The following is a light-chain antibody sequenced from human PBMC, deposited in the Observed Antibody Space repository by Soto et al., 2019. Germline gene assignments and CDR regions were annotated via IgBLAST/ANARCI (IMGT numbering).Light chain of an antibody. V-gene: IGKV3-20*01. J-gene: IGKJ4*01. CDR2: GAS. CDR1: QSVNNRY. Sequence: EIVLTQSPGTLSLSPGERATLSCRASQSVNNRYLAWYQQKGGQAPRLLIYGASSRATGIPDRFSGSGSGTEFTLTSSRREHEDFALYYCQQYGSSPPITFGGGTKVEIK. CDR3: QQYGSSPPIT.